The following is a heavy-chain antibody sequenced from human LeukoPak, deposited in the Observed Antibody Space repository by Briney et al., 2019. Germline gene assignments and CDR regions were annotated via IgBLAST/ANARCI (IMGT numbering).Heavy chain of an antibody. D-gene: IGHD1-14*01. CDR3: ATGEPADY. CDR1: GFTLTELS. V-gene: IGHV1-24*01. Sequence: ASVKVSCEVSGFTLTELSLHWVRQAPGKGLEWMGGFDLEDGEAIYAQKFQGRLTMTGDTSTDTAYMELSSLRSEDTAVYYCATGEPADYWGQGTLVTVSS. CDR2: FDLEDGEA. J-gene: IGHJ4*02.